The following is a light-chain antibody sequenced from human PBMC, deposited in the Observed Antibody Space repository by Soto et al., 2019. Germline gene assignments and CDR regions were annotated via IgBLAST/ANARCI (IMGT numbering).Light chain of an antibody. V-gene: IGLV2-8*01. CDR3: SSYAGRNNFGV. Sequence: QSVLTQPPSASGSPGQSVTISCTGTSRDVGGYNYVSWYQQHPGKAPKLMIYEVSKRPSGVPDRFSGSKSGNTASLTVSGLQAEDEADYYCSSYAGRNNFGVFGGGTKVTVL. CDR2: EVS. CDR1: SRDVGGYNY. J-gene: IGLJ3*02.